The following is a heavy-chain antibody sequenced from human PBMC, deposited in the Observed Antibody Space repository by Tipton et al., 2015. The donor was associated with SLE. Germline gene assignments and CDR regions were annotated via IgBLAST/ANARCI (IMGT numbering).Heavy chain of an antibody. Sequence: TLSLTCAVSGGPISSSNWWSWVRQPPGKGLEWIGEIYHSGSTNYNPSLKSRVTISVDKSKNQFSLKLSSVTAADTAVYYCARDQNDSSGYAFDIWGQGAMVTVSS. CDR1: GGPISSSNW. J-gene: IGHJ3*02. CDR3: ARDQNDSSGYAFDI. CDR2: IYHSGST. V-gene: IGHV4-4*02. D-gene: IGHD3-22*01.